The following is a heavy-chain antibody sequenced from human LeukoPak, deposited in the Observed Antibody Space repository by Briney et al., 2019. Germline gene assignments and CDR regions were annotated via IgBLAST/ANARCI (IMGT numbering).Heavy chain of an antibody. Sequence: SETLSLTCTVSGGSISSSSYYWGWIRQPPGKGLEWIGSIYYSGSTYYNPSLKSRVTMSVDTSKNQFSLKLSSVTAADTAVYYCARELWFGVPYIFDHWGQGTLVTVSS. D-gene: IGHD3-10*01. CDR2: IYYSGST. J-gene: IGHJ5*02. CDR3: ARELWFGVPYIFDH. V-gene: IGHV4-39*07. CDR1: GGSISSSSYY.